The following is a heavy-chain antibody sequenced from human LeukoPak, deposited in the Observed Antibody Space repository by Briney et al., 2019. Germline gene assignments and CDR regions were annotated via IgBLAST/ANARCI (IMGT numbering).Heavy chain of an antibody. CDR3: ARERGRGVISPYFDS. J-gene: IGHJ4*02. Sequence: GGSLRLSCAASGFTFSSYSMNWVRQAPGKGLEWVSVIYSGGDTYYADSVKGRFTISRDNSKNTLYLQMSSLRAEDTALYFCARERGRGVISPYFDSWGQGTLVTVSS. V-gene: IGHV3-66*01. D-gene: IGHD3-10*01. CDR1: GFTFSSYS. CDR2: IYSGGDT.